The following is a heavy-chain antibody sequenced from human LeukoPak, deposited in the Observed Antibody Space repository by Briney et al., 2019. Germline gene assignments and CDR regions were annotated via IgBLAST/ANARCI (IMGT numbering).Heavy chain of an antibody. CDR1: GYTFTSYG. V-gene: IGHV1-18*04. CDR2: ISAYNGNT. J-gene: IGHJ1*01. Sequence: GASVKVSCKASGYTFTSYGISWVRQAPGQGLEWMGWISAYNGNTNYAQKLQGRVTMTTDTSTSTAYMELRSLRSDDTAVYYCARDRRYSSSWYAPSGAEYFQHWGQGTLVTVSS. D-gene: IGHD6-13*01. CDR3: ARDRRYSSSWYAPSGAEYFQH.